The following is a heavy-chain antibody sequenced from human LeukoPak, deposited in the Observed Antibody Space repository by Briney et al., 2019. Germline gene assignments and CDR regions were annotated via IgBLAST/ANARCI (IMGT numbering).Heavy chain of an antibody. V-gene: IGHV4-34*01. D-gene: IGHD6-13*01. CDR3: ASFPSIAAAGWFDY. CDR2: INHSGST. J-gene: IGHJ4*02. Sequence: SETLSLTCAVYGGSFSGYYWSWIRQPPGKGLEWIGEINHSGSTNYNPSLKSRVTVSVDTSKNQFSLKLSSVTAADTAVYYCASFPSIAAAGWFDYWGQGTLVTVSS. CDR1: GGSFSGYY.